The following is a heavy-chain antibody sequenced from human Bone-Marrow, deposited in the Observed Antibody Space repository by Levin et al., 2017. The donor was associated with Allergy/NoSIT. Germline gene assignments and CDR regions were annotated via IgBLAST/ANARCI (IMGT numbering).Heavy chain of an antibody. Sequence: GESLKISCTDSRFTFNTYAMSWVRQAPGKRLEWVSAISGGAGRTHYADSVKGRFTISRDNSKNTLYLELSSLRAEDTAAYYCASFAAGSLYYGLDVWGQGTTVTVSS. V-gene: IGHV3-23*01. CDR2: ISGGAGRT. D-gene: IGHD6-13*01. CDR3: ASFAAGSLYYGLDV. CDR1: RFTFNTYA. J-gene: IGHJ6*02.